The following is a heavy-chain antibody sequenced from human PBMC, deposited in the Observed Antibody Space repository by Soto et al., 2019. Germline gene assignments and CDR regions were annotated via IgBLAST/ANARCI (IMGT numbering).Heavy chain of an antibody. J-gene: IGHJ4*02. CDR3: ARDVGPYSNYGPYFDY. Sequence: GGSLRLSCAASGFTFSDYYMSWIRQAPGKGLEWVSYISSSGSTIYYADSVKGRFTISRDNAKNSLYLQMNSLRAEDTAVYYCARDVGPYSNYGPYFDYWGQGTLVTVSS. CDR1: GFTFSDYY. CDR2: ISSSGSTI. V-gene: IGHV3-11*01. D-gene: IGHD4-4*01.